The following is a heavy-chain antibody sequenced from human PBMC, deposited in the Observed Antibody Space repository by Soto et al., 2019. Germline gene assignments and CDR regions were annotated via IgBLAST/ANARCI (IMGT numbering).Heavy chain of an antibody. Sequence: EVRLVESGGGLVQPGGSLRLSCAASGFIVSGIFMTWVRQVPGKGPEWVSTLSSDAETYYAASVRGRFTISRDSYKNTLCLQINTVRDEESAVCHCARDIFGGSYDFWHGGQGTLVTVSS. CDR3: ARDIFGGSYDFWH. CDR1: GFIVSGIF. V-gene: IGHV3-66*01. J-gene: IGHJ4*02. CDR2: LSSDAET. D-gene: IGHD3-3*01.